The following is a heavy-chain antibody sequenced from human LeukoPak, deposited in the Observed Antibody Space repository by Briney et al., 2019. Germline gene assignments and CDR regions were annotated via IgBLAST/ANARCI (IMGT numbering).Heavy chain of an antibody. D-gene: IGHD2-21*01. CDR3: ARGLASYMDV. CDR1: GYTSSNYC. J-gene: IGHJ6*03. V-gene: IGHV1-46*01. CDR2: FNPTYGSP. Sequence: ASVKVSCKASGYTSSNYCIHWLRQAPGQGLEWMGIFNPTYGSPIYAQTFEGRVTMTSDMSTSTFYMELSSLRSEDTAVYYCARGLASYMDVWGKGTTVTVSS.